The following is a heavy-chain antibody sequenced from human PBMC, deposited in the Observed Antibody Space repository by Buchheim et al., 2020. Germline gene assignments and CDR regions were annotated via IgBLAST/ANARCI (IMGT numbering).Heavy chain of an antibody. J-gene: IGHJ4*02. V-gene: IGHV3-30-3*01. Sequence: QVQLVESGGGVVQPGRSLRLSCAASGFTFSSYAMHWVRQAPGKGLEWVAVISYDGSNKYYADSVKGRFTISRDNSKNTLYLQMNSLRAEDTAVYYCARDPGTVAFDYWGQGTL. CDR2: ISYDGSNK. D-gene: IGHD4-23*01. CDR1: GFTFSSYA. CDR3: ARDPGTVAFDY.